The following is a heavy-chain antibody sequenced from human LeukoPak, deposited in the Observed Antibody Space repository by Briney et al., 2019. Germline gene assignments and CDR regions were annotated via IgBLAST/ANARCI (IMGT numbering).Heavy chain of an antibody. CDR2: INPNSGGT. D-gene: IGHD1-7*01. Sequence: ASVEVSCKASGFTFTGYYVHWMRQAPGQGLEWMGWINPNSGGTNYAQKFQGRVTMTRDTSISTAYMELSRLRSDDTAVYYCARDQGNYPYYYYYMDVWGKGTTVTISS. CDR3: ARDQGNYPYYYYYMDV. CDR1: GFTFTGYY. J-gene: IGHJ6*03. V-gene: IGHV1-2*02.